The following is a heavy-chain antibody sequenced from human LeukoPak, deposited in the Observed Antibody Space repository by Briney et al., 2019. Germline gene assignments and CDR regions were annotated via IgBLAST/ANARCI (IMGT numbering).Heavy chain of an antibody. CDR3: ARVKRGDLDY. CDR1: GGSFSGYY. D-gene: IGHD3-10*01. Sequence: SETLSLTCAVYGGSFSGYYWSWIRQPPGKGLEWVGEINHSGSTNYNPSLKSRDTISVDTSNNQFSLKLSAVTAADTAVYYCARVKRGDLDYWGQGTLVTVSS. V-gene: IGHV4-34*01. J-gene: IGHJ4*02. CDR2: INHSGST.